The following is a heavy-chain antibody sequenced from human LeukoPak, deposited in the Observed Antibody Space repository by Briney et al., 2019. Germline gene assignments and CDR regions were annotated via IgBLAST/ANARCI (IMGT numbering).Heavy chain of an antibody. Sequence: ASVKVSCKASGYTFTSYYMHWVRQAPGQGLEWMGIINPSGGSTSYAQKFQGRVTMTRDTSTSTVYMELSSLRSEDTAVYNCARDSWIYYYGMDVWGQGTTVTVSS. V-gene: IGHV1-46*01. CDR3: ARDSWIYYYGMDV. J-gene: IGHJ6*02. CDR2: INPSGGST. D-gene: IGHD2-2*03. CDR1: GYTFTSYY.